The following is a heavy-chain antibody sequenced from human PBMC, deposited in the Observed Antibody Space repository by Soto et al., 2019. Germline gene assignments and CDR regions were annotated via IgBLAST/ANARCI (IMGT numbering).Heavy chain of an antibody. J-gene: IGHJ4*02. CDR2: IYSGGSA. CDR1: GFTVSSNY. CDR3: ARHGYSYGGGYFDY. Sequence: EVQLVESGGGLVQPGGSLRLSCAASGFTVSSNYMSWVRQAPGKGLEWVSVIYSGGSAYYADSVKGRVTISRDNSKNTLYLQMNSLRDEDTAVYYCARHGYSYGGGYFDYWGQGTLVTVSS. D-gene: IGHD5-18*01. V-gene: IGHV3-66*04.